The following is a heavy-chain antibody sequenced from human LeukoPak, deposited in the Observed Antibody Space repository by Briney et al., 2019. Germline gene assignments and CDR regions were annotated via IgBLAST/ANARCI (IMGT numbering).Heavy chain of an antibody. CDR1: GFTFSSYA. J-gene: IGHJ4*02. V-gene: IGHV3-30*02. CDR2: IRYDGSNK. CDR3: AKEAQEDFWSGYLYYFDY. Sequence: SGGFLRLSCAASGFTFSSYAMHWVRQAPGKGLEWVAFIRYDGSNKYYADSVKGRFTISRDNSKNTLYLQMNSLRAEDTAVYYCAKEAQEDFWSGYLYYFDYWGQGTLVTVSS. D-gene: IGHD3-3*01.